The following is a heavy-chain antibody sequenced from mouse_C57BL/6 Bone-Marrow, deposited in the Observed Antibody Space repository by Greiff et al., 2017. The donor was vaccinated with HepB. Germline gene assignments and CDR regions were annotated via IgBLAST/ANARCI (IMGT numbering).Heavy chain of an antibody. CDR1: GFTFSDYG. D-gene: IGHD2-5*01. CDR3: ARDSNYGSWFAY. J-gene: IGHJ3*01. CDR2: ISNLAYSI. V-gene: IGHV5-15*01. Sequence: EVQVVESGGGLVQPGGSLKLSCAASGFTFSDYGMAWVRQAPRKGPEWVAFISNLAYSIYYADTVTGRFTISRENAKNTLYLEMSSLRSEDTAMYYCARDSNYGSWFAYWGQGTLVTVSA.